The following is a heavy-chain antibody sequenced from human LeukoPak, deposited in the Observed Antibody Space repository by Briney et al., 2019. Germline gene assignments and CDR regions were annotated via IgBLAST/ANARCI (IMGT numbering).Heavy chain of an antibody. CDR3: ARDGIRYFDWLSTPYYFDY. V-gene: IGHV4-39*07. CDR2: IYYSGST. Sequence: SETLSLTCTVSGGSISSSSYYWGWIRQPPGKGLEWIGSIYYSGSTYYNPSLKSRVTISVDTSKNQFSLKLSSVTAADTAVYYCARDGIRYFDWLSTPYYFDYWGQGTLVTVSS. J-gene: IGHJ4*02. CDR1: GGSISSSSYY. D-gene: IGHD3-9*01.